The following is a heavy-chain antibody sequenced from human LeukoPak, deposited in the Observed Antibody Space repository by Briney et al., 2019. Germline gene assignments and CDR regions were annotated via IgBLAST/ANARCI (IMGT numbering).Heavy chain of an antibody. Sequence: GGSLRLSCAASGFTFSSYAMSWVRQAPGKGLEWVSSISGAGGYTYYTDSVKGRFTISRDNSKNTLYLHMNSLRAEDTAVYYCAREGYSSGWNIDYWGQGTLVIVSS. D-gene: IGHD6-19*01. J-gene: IGHJ4*02. CDR3: AREGYSSGWNIDY. CDR2: ISGAGGYT. CDR1: GFTFSSYA. V-gene: IGHV3-23*01.